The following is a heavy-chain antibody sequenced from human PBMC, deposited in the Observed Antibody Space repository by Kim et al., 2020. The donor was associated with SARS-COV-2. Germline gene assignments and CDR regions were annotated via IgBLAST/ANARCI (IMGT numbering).Heavy chain of an antibody. J-gene: IGHJ6*03. V-gene: IGHV1-69*04. D-gene: IGHD6-19*01. Sequence: SVKVSCKASGGTFSSYAISWVRQAPGQGLEWMGRIIPILGIANYAQKFQGRVTITADKSTSTAYMELSSLRSEDTAVYYCARDPGLERHYYYMDVWGKGTTVTVSS. CDR2: IIPILGIA. CDR1: GGTFSSYA. CDR3: ARDPGLERHYYYMDV.